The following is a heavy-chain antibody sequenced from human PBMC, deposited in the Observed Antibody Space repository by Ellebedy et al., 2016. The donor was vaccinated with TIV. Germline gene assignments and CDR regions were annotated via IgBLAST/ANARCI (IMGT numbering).Heavy chain of an antibody. J-gene: IGHJ4*02. CDR1: GGSFTGYF. Sequence: MPSETLSLTCAVYGGSFTGYFWSWIRQPPGKGLEWIGEFNPSGTTNDNPSLKSRVTISVDTPKKQFYLRLTSVTAADTAVYYCARARGQYLYGSGSYFTNWGQGEMVTVSS. V-gene: IGHV4-34*01. D-gene: IGHD3-10*01. CDR3: ARARGQYLYGSGSYFTN. CDR2: FNPSGTT.